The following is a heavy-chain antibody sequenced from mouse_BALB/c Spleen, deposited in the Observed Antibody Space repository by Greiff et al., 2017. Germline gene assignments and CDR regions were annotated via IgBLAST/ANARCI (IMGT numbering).Heavy chain of an antibody. D-gene: IGHD2-3*01. CDR1: GYTFTSYW. CDR2: IYPGSGST. V-gene: IGHV1S22*01. J-gene: IGHJ3*01. CDR3: TRDGYLPFAY. Sequence: LQQPGSELVRPGASVKLSCKASGYTFTSYWMHWVKQRPGQGLEWIGNIYPGSGSTNYDEKFKSKATLTVDTSSSTAYMQLSGLTSEDSAVYYCTRDGYLPFAYWGQGTLVTVSA.